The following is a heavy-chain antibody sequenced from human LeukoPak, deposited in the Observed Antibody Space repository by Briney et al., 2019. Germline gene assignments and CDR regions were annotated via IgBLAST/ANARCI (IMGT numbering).Heavy chain of an antibody. Sequence: PSETLSLTCTVSGGSISSYYWSWIRQPPGKGLEWIGEINHSGSTNYNPSLKSRVTISVDTSKNQFSLKLSSVTAADTAVYYCASKSGALRNDYWGQGTLVTVSS. CDR3: ASKSGALRNDY. CDR1: GGSISSYY. J-gene: IGHJ4*02. V-gene: IGHV4-34*01. CDR2: INHSGST. D-gene: IGHD3-10*01.